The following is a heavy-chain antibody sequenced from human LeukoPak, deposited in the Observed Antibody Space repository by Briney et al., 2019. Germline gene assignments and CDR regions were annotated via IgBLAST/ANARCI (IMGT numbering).Heavy chain of an antibody. J-gene: IGHJ6*04. Sequence: GGSLRLTCAASGFTFSSYAMHWVRQAPGKGLEWVAVISYDRSNKYYADSVKGRFTISRDNSKNTLYLQMNSLRAEDTAVYYCARDRGFDWLSYPYYYYYGMDVWGKGTTVTVSS. D-gene: IGHD3-9*01. CDR2: ISYDRSNK. CDR1: GFTFSSYA. CDR3: ARDRGFDWLSYPYYYYYGMDV. V-gene: IGHV3-30*04.